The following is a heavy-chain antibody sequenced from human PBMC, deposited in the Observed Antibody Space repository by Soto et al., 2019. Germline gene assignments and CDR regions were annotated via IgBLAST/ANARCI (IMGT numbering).Heavy chain of an antibody. CDR3: ARGRVGATKWNWFDP. D-gene: IGHD1-26*01. V-gene: IGHV4-34*01. J-gene: IGHJ5*02. CDR1: GGSFSDYY. Sequence: QVQLQQGGAGLLKPSETLSLTCAVYGGSFSDYYWNWIRQPPGKGLEWIGEINHSGSTNYNPSLKSRVIISVDTYKNHFSLNLSSVTAADTAVYSCARGRVGATKWNWFDPWGQGTLVTVSS. CDR2: INHSGST.